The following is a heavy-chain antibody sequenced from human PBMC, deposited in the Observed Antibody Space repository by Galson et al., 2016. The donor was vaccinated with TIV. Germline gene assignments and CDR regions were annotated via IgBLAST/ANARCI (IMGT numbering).Heavy chain of an antibody. CDR1: GDSISAYY. D-gene: IGHD3-22*01. Sequence: SETLSLTCSVSGDSISAYYWSWIRQSPRKELEWIGYIYGSGDTNYNPSLENRVTISLDTSKNQVSLILTSVTTADTAIYFCARSSYDSRVYFVQWGQGALVTVSP. CDR2: IYGSGDT. V-gene: IGHV4-59*01. CDR3: ARSSYDSRVYFVQ. J-gene: IGHJ4*02.